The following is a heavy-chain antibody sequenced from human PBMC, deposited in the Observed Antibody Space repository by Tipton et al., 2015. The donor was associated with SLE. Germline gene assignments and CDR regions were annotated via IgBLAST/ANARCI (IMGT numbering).Heavy chain of an antibody. CDR2: FYSDGRA. Sequence: TLSLTCTVSGGSIGNNYWNWIRQSAGKGLEWIGRFYSDGRAALESRLNPSFESRVTMSVDTSKNHFSLKLISVTAADTAVYYCAREFLNPVTTVHYYFDLWGRGTLVTVSS. V-gene: IGHV4-4*07. D-gene: IGHD4-11*01. CDR3: AREFLNPVTTVHYYFDL. CDR1: GGSIGNNY. J-gene: IGHJ2*01.